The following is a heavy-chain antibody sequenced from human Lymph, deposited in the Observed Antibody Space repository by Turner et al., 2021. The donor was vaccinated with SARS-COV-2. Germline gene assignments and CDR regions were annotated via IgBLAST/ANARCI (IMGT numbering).Heavy chain of an antibody. CDR3: AKDRFTPSSGWEDY. J-gene: IGHJ4*02. D-gene: IGHD6-19*01. CDR2: ISGSGGST. V-gene: IGHV3-23*01. CDR1: GFTFSSYG. Sequence: VQLLESGGGLVQPGGSLRLSCADSGFTFSSYGMSWVRQVPGKGLEWVSAISGSGGSTYYADSVKGRFTISRDNSKNTLYLQMNSLRAEDTAMYDCAKDRFTPSSGWEDYWGQGALVTVSS.